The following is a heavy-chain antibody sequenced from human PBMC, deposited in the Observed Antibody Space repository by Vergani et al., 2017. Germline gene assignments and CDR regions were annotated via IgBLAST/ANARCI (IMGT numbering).Heavy chain of an antibody. J-gene: IGHJ3*02. CDR3: AKKYYDYIGDAFDI. V-gene: IGHV3-9*01. CDR1: GFTFYDYA. Sequence: EVQLVESGGGLVQPGRSLRLSCAASGFTFYDYAMHWVRQAPGKGLWWVSGISRNSGIIAYADSVKGRFTISRDNAKNSLYLQMNSLRAEYTALYYCAKKYYDYIGDAFDIWGRGTMVTVSS. D-gene: IGHD3-16*01. CDR2: ISRNSGII.